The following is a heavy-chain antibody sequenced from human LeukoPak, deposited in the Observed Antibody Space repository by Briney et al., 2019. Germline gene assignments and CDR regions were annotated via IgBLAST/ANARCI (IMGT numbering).Heavy chain of an antibody. J-gene: IGHJ5*02. V-gene: IGHV5-10-1*01. Sequence: GESLKISCKGSGYTFSTYWINWVRQMPGKGLEWMGRIDPSDSYTDYSPSFQGHVTISADKSISTAYLQWSSLKALDTAMYYCARRYCSSTTCYDWLDPWGQGTLVTVSS. CDR2: IDPSDSYT. CDR1: GYTFSTYW. CDR3: ARRYCSSTTCYDWLDP. D-gene: IGHD2-2*01.